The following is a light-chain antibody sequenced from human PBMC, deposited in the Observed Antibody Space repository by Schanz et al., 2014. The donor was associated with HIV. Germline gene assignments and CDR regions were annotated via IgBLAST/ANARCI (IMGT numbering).Light chain of an antibody. CDR3: SSYTSSSTHV. CDR1: SSDIGSYDY. Sequence: QSALTQPPSASGSPGQSVTISCTGTSSDIGSYDYVSWYQQHPGKAPKLMIYEVAKRPSGVPDRFSGSKSGNTASLTISGLQAEDETDYYCSSYTSSSTHVFGTGTKLTVL. CDR2: EVA. J-gene: IGLJ1*01. V-gene: IGLV2-18*02.